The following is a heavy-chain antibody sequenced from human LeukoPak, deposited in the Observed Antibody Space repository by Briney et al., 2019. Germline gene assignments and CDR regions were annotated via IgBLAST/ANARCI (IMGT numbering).Heavy chain of an antibody. J-gene: IGHJ6*02. Sequence: GESLKISCKGSGYSFTSYWIGWVRQMPGKGLEWMGIIYPGDSDTRYSPSFQGQVTISADKSISTAYLQWSSLKASDTAMYYCASWTYRYDILTGDPSRYYYYGMDVWGQGTTVTVSS. CDR2: IYPGDSDT. V-gene: IGHV5-51*01. CDR1: GYSFTSYW. D-gene: IGHD3-9*01. CDR3: ASWTYRYDILTGDPSRYYYYGMDV.